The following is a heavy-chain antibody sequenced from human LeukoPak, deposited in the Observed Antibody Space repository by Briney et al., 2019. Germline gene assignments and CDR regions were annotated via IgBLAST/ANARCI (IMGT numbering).Heavy chain of an antibody. J-gene: IGHJ4*02. Sequence: GGSLRLSCAASGFTFSSYAMSWVRQAPGKGLEWVSAISGSGGSTYYADPVKGRFTISRDNAKNSLYLQMNSLRAEDTAVYYCAREWDSSSWYQRGPFDYWGQGTLVTVSS. D-gene: IGHD6-13*01. CDR2: ISGSGGST. V-gene: IGHV3-23*01. CDR3: AREWDSSSWYQRGPFDY. CDR1: GFTFSSYA.